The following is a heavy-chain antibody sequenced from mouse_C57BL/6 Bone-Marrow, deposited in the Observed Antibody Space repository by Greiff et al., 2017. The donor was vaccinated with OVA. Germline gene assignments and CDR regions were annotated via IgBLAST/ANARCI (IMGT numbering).Heavy chain of an antibody. D-gene: IGHD1-1*01. V-gene: IGHV1-18*01. CDR2: INPNNGGT. J-gene: IGHJ4*01. CDR3: ARRYYGSRPYYAMDY. CDR1: GYTFTDYH. Sequence: EVKLQESGPELVKPGASVKIPCKASGYTFTDYHMDWVKQSHGKSLEWIGDINPNNGGTIYNQKFKGKATLTVDKSSSTAYMELRSLTSEDTAVYYCARRYYGSRPYYAMDYWGQGTSVTVSS.